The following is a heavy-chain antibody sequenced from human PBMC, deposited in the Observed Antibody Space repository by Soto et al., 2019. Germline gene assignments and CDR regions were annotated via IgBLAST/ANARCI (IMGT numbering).Heavy chain of an antibody. D-gene: IGHD3-10*01. Sequence: GGSLRLSCAASGFTFTNYPMSWVRQAPGKGLEWVSSISSSGDATYHADSVKGRFTISRDRSKNPLYLQMSSPRAEDTAVYYCAKDPSYGSGSYYGHLYFDYWGQGTLVTVSS. CDR1: GFTFTNYP. CDR3: AKDPSYGSGSYYGHLYFDY. CDR2: ISSSGDAT. J-gene: IGHJ4*02. V-gene: IGHV3-23*01.